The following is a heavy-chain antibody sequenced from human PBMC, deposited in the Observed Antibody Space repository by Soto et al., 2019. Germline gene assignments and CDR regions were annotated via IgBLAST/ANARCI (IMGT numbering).Heavy chain of an antibody. CDR2: IYYSGST. CDR3: ARDRVTGMDV. J-gene: IGHJ6*02. Sequence: PSETLSLTCTFSGCSISSGGYYWSWIRQHPGKGLEWIGYIYYSGSTYYNPSLKSRVTISVDTSKNQFSLKLSSVTAADTAVYYCARDRVTGMDVWGQGTTVTVSS. V-gene: IGHV4-31*03. D-gene: IGHD4-4*01. CDR1: GCSISSGGYY.